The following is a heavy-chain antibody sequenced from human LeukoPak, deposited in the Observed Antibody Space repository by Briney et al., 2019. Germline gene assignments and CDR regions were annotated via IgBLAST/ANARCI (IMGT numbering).Heavy chain of an antibody. Sequence: PSETLSLTCTVSGGSISGYYWSWIRRPPGKGLEWIGHIYYSGSADYNASLKSRATMFVDMSKNEFSLTLRSVTAADTAVYYCARVGDSSGYPVLDSWGQGTLVTVSS. J-gene: IGHJ4*02. CDR1: GGSISGYY. V-gene: IGHV4-59*01. CDR2: IYYSGSA. D-gene: IGHD3-22*01. CDR3: ARVGDSSGYPVLDS.